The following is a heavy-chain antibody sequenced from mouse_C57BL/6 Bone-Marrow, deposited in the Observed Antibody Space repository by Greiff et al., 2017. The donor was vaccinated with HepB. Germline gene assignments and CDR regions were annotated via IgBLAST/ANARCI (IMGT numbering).Heavy chain of an antibody. D-gene: IGHD3-2*02. Sequence: EVKLMESGGGLVQPKGSLKLSCAASGFSFNTYAMNWVRQAPGKGLEWVARIRSKSNNYATYYADSVKDRFTISRDDSESMLYLQMNNLKTEDTAMYYCVRHRGSGYVMDYWGQGTSVTVSS. CDR3: VRHRGSGYVMDY. CDR2: IRSKSNNYAT. V-gene: IGHV10-1*01. CDR1: GFSFNTYA. J-gene: IGHJ4*01.